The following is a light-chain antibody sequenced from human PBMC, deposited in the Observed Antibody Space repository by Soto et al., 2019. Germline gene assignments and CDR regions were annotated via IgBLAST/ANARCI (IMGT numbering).Light chain of an antibody. CDR3: QQYVTSPFT. CDR2: GAS. J-gene: IGKJ3*01. Sequence: EIALTQSPGTLYLSPGERATLSCRASQSVSTSYLAWYQQKPGQAPRLLIYGASSRATGIPDRFSGSVSGTDFTLTISRLEPEDFAVYYCQQYVTSPFTFGPGTKVDIK. V-gene: IGKV3-20*01. CDR1: QSVSTSY.